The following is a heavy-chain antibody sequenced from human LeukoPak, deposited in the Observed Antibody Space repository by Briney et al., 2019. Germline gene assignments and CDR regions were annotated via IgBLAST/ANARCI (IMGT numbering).Heavy chain of an antibody. V-gene: IGHV3-30*18. D-gene: IGHD5-24*01. CDR1: GFTFSSYG. Sequence: PGRSLRLSCAAAGFTFSSYGMHSVRQAPSKWLEWVAVISYDGSNKYNADSEKGRFTISRDNSKNTLYLQMNSLRAEDTAVYYCAKTRGPADCDYWGQGTLVTVSS. CDR3: AKTRGPADCDY. J-gene: IGHJ4*02. CDR2: ISYDGSNK.